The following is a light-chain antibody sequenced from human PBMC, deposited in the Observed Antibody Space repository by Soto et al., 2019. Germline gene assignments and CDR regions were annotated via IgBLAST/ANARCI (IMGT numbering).Light chain of an antibody. CDR1: QDISNY. CDR2: DAS. CDR3: QQYDNLPWT. Sequence: DIQMTQSPSSLSASVGDRVTITCQASQDISNYLNWYQQKPGKAPKLLIYDASNLETGVPSRFSGSGSGTDFTFTISSPQPEDIATYYCQQYDNLPWTFGQGTKVEI. J-gene: IGKJ1*01. V-gene: IGKV1-33*01.